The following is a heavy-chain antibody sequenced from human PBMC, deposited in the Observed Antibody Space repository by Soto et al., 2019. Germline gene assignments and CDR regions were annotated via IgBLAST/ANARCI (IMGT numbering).Heavy chain of an antibody. CDR1: GFTFGSYW. J-gene: IGHJ4*02. D-gene: IGHD4-17*01. CDR3: VRSRYGGCFDF. CDR2: IKQGGSDK. V-gene: IGHV3-7*04. Sequence: GGSLRLSCAASGFTFGSYWMTWVGQAPGKGLEWVANIKQGGSDKYYVDSVRGRFTISRDNAKDSLHLQINSLRAEDTAVYYCVRSRYGGCFDFWGQGTLVTVSS.